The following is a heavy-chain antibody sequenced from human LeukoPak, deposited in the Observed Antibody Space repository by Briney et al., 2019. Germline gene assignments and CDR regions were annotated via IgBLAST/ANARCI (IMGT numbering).Heavy chain of an antibody. CDR2: ISYDGSNK. D-gene: IGHD3-10*01. CDR3: AKDIGFAYYGSGSPV. Sequence: TGGALRLSCAASGFTFSSYGMHWVRQAPGKGLEWVAVISYDGSNKYYADSVKGRFTISRDNSKNTLYLQMNSLRAEDTAVYYCAKDIGFAYYGSGSPVWGQGTLVTVSS. V-gene: IGHV3-30*18. CDR1: GFTFSSYG. J-gene: IGHJ4*02.